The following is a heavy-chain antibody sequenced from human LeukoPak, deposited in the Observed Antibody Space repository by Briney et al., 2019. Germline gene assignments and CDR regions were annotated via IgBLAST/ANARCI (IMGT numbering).Heavy chain of an antibody. CDR3: ARDYTGYCSGGSCYSPYYYYGMDV. CDR1: GFTVSSKY. V-gene: IGHV3-30-3*01. J-gene: IGHJ6*02. CDR2: ISYDGSNK. D-gene: IGHD2-15*01. Sequence: GSLRLSCAASGFTVSSKYLSWVRQAPGKGLGWVAVISYDGSNKYYADSVKGRFTISRDNSKNTLYLQMNSLRAEDTAVYYCARDYTGYCSGGSCYSPYYYYGMDVWGQGTTVTVSS.